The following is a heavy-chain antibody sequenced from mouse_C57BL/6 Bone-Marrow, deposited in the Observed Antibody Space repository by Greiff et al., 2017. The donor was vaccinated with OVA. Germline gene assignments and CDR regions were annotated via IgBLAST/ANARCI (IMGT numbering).Heavy chain of an antibody. J-gene: IGHJ1*03. CDR3: ARFDCRYFDV. V-gene: IGHV1-69*01. CDR1: GYTFTSYW. D-gene: IGHD2-4*01. Sequence: QVQLQQPGAELVMPGASVKLSCKASGYTFTSYWMHWVKQRPGQGLEWIGEIDPSDSYTNYNQKFKGKSTLTVDKSSSTAYMQLSSLTSEDSAVYYCARFDCRYFDVWGTGTTVTVSS. CDR2: IDPSDSYT.